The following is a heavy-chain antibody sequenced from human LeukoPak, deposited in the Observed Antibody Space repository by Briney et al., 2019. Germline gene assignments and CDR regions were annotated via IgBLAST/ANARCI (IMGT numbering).Heavy chain of an antibody. J-gene: IGHJ3*02. Sequence: SVKVSCKASGGTFSSYAISWVRQAPGQGLEWMGGIIPIFGTANYAQKFQGRVTITTDESTSTAYMELSSLGSEDTAVYYCARGDTYYYDSSGYFCAFDIWGQGTMVTVSS. V-gene: IGHV1-69*05. CDR2: IIPIFGTA. CDR3: ARGDTYYYDSSGYFCAFDI. CDR1: GGTFSSYA. D-gene: IGHD3-22*01.